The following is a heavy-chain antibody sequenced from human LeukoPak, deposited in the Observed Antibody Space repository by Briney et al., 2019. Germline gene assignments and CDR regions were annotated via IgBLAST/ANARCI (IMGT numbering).Heavy chain of an antibody. J-gene: IGHJ4*02. D-gene: IGHD2-21*02. CDR1: GGSFSGYY. Sequence: PSETLSLTCAVYGGSFSGYYWSWIRQPPGKGLEWIGEINHSGSTNYNPSLKSRVTISVDTSKNQFSLKLSSVTAADTAAYYCARGLCGGDCYSDWGQGTLVTVSS. CDR3: ARGLCGGDCYSD. V-gene: IGHV4-34*01. CDR2: INHSGST.